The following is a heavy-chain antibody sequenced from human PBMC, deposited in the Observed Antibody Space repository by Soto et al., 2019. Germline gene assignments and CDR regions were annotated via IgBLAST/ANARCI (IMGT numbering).Heavy chain of an antibody. Sequence: KPGGSLRLSCAASGFTFSDYYMSWIRQAPGKGLEWVSYISSSGSTIYYADSVKGRFTISRDNAKNSLYLQMNSLRAEDTAVYYCARGSSWYDRLTINWFDPWGQGTLVTVSS. CDR1: GFTFSDYY. J-gene: IGHJ5*02. D-gene: IGHD6-13*01. CDR2: ISSSGSTI. CDR3: ARGSSWYDRLTINWFDP. V-gene: IGHV3-11*01.